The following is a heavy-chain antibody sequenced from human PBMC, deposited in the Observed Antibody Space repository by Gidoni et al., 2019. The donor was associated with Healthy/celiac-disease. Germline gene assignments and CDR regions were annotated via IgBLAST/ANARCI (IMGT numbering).Heavy chain of an antibody. J-gene: IGHJ4*02. V-gene: IGHV3-23*01. CDR3: AKDQQKPEIVVVTADGY. CDR2: ISGSGGST. Sequence: EVQLLESGGGLVQPGGSLRLSCAASGFTFSSYATSWVRQAPGKGLEWVSAISGSGGSTYYADSVKGRFTISRDNSKNTLYLQMNSLRAEDTAVYYCAKDQQKPEIVVVTADGYWGQGTLVTVSS. CDR1: GFTFSSYA. D-gene: IGHD2-21*02.